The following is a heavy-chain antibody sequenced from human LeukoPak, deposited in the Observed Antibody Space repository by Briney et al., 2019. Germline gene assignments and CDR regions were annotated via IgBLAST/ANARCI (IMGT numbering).Heavy chain of an antibody. J-gene: IGHJ4*02. Sequence: ASVKVSCKASGYTFTSYVLHWVRQAPGQRLEWMGWINPNSGGTNYAQKFQGRVTMTRDTSISTAYMELSRLRSDDTAVYYCARGLEVKQWLVSLDYWGQGTLVTVSS. CDR1: GYTFTSYV. CDR3: ARGLEVKQWLVSLDY. V-gene: IGHV1-2*02. CDR2: INPNSGGT. D-gene: IGHD6-19*01.